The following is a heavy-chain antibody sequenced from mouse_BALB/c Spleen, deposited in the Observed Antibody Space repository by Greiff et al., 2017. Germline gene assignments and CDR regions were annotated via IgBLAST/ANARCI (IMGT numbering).Heavy chain of an antibody. Sequence: EVKLVESGGGLVKPGGSLKLSCAASGFTFSSYAMSWVRQTPEKRLEWVASISSGGSTYYPDSVKGRFTISRDNARNILYLQMSSLRSEDTAMYYCARVGDYGHFPWFAYWGQGTLVTVSA. CDR1: GFTFSSYA. V-gene: IGHV5-6-5*01. J-gene: IGHJ3*01. CDR3: ARVGDYGHFPWFAY. D-gene: IGHD2-1*01. CDR2: ISSGGST.